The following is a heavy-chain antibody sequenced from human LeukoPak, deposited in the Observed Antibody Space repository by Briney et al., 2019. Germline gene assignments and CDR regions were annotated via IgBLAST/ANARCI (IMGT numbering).Heavy chain of an antibody. CDR3: ARGTDYVRAFDI. Sequence: GASAKVSCKASGYTFTSYDINWVRQATGQGLEWMGWMNPNSGNTGYAQKFQGRVTMTRNTSISTAYMELSSLRSEDTAVYYCARGTDYVRAFDIWGQGTMVTVSS. CDR2: MNPNSGNT. V-gene: IGHV1-8*01. J-gene: IGHJ3*02. D-gene: IGHD4-17*01. CDR1: GYTFTSYD.